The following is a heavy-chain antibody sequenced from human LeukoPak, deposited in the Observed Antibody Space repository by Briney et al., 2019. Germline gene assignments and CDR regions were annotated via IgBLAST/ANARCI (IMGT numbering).Heavy chain of an antibody. J-gene: IGHJ6*03. CDR1: GGSISSYY. CDR2: IYYSGGA. Sequence: PSETLSLTCTVSGGSISSYYWSWIRQPPGKGLEWIGYIYYSGGANYNPSLKSRVTISVDTSKNQFSLKLSSVTAADTAVYYCARHSGWYPHYYYYMDVWGKGTTVTISS. V-gene: IGHV4-59*01. D-gene: IGHD6-19*01. CDR3: ARHSGWYPHYYYYMDV.